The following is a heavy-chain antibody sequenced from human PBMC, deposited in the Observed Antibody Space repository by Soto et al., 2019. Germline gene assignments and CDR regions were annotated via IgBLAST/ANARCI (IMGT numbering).Heavy chain of an antibody. CDR1: GYTLTSFY. D-gene: IGHD2-21*02. CDR3: ARQKHIAVVTARGYFDP. V-gene: IGHV1-46*01. CDR2: INPGGGVT. J-gene: IGHJ5*02. Sequence: ASVKVSCKASGYTLTSFYMHWVRQAPGQGLEWMGMINPGGGVTSYAQKFEGRVTLTRDTSTSTVYMELRSLRFEDTAVYYCARQKHIAVVTARGYFDPWGQGTLVTVSS.